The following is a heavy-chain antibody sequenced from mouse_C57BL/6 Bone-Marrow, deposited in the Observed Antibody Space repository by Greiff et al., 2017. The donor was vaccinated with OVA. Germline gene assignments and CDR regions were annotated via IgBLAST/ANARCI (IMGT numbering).Heavy chain of an antibody. V-gene: IGHV2-6*01. Sequence: VNVVESGPGLVAPSQSLSITCTVSGFSLTSYGVDWVRQSPGKGLEWLGVIWGVGSTNYNSALKSRLSISKDNSKSQVFLKMNSLQADDTAMYYCASAYGSRFAYWGQGTLVTVSA. CDR3: ASAYGSRFAY. J-gene: IGHJ3*01. CDR1: GFSLTSYG. CDR2: IWGVGST. D-gene: IGHD1-1*01.